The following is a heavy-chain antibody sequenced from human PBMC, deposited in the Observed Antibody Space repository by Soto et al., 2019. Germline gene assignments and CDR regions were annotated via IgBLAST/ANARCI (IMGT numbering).Heavy chain of an antibody. CDR2: ILYTGST. J-gene: IGHJ4*02. Sequence: QLQLQESGPGLVKPSETLSLMCTVSGDSISSSSYYWGWVRQPPGKGLEWIESILYTGSTFYNPSLYSRVTISVDTSKNQFSLKMSSVTAADTAVYYCARGGSLWVHWGQGTLVTVSS. V-gene: IGHV4-39*01. CDR1: GDSISSSSYY. CDR3: ARGGSLWVH. D-gene: IGHD2-15*01.